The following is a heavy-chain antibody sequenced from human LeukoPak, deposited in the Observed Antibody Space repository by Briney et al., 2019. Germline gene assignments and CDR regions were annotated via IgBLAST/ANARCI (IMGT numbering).Heavy chain of an antibody. CDR2: IYYSGST. CDR3: ARVPPRYYGFWSGDYYFDY. D-gene: IGHD3-3*01. Sequence: SETLSLTCTVSGGSISSGDYYWSWIRQPPGKGLEWIGYIYYSGSTYYNPSLKSRVTISVDTSKNQFSLKLSSVTAADTAVYYCARVPPRYYGFWSGDYYFDYWGQGTLVTVSS. J-gene: IGHJ4*02. V-gene: IGHV4-30-4*08. CDR1: GGSISSGDYY.